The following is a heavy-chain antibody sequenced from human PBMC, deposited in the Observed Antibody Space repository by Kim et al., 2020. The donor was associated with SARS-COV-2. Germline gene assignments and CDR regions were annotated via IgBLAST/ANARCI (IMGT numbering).Heavy chain of an antibody. Sequence: SVKVSCKASGGTFSSYAISWVRQAPGQGLEWMGRTIPIFGIANYAQKFQGRVTITADKSTSTAYMELSSLRSEDTAVYYCARDTRDSSPGHYYYYYYMDVWGKGTTVTVSS. CDR3: ARDTRDSSPGHYYYYYYMDV. CDR2: TIPIFGIA. CDR1: GGTFSSYA. V-gene: IGHV1-69*04. D-gene: IGHD6-13*01. J-gene: IGHJ6*03.